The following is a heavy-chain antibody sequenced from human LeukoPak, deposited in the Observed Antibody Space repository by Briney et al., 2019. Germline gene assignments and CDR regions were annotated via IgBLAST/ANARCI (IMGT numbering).Heavy chain of an antibody. J-gene: IGHJ4*02. D-gene: IGHD5-24*01. CDR2: ISSSSSYI. CDR1: GFTISSYS. Sequence: GRSLTLSCAASGFTISSYSMNWVRQAPGKGLEWVSSISSSSSYIYYSDSVKGGFTISRDNAKNSLYLQMNSLRAEDTAVYDCARDGYNSHFDYWGQGTLVTVSS. CDR3: ARDGYNSHFDY. V-gene: IGHV3-21*01.